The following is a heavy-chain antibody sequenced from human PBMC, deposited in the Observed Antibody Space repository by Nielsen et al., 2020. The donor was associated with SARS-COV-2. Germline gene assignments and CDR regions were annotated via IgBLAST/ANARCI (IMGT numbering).Heavy chain of an antibody. CDR3: VRGLQVPNGLAHR. CDR2: IYSGGST. D-gene: IGHD3-16*01. J-gene: IGHJ4*02. Sequence: GVLKISCAASGFVVSSNYLTWVRQAPGKGLEWVSVIYSGGSTYYADSVKGRFTISRDNAKNTLYLQMNSLRAEDTAVYYCVRGLQVPNGLAHRWGQGTLVTVSS. CDR1: GFVVSSNY. V-gene: IGHV3-66*01.